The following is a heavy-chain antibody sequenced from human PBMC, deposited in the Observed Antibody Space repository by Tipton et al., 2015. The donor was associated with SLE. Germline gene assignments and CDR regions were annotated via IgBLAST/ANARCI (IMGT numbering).Heavy chain of an antibody. V-gene: IGHV4-34*01. J-gene: IGHJ4*02. CDR2: INHSGST. D-gene: IGHD6-6*01. Sequence: TLSLTCAVYGGSFSGYYWSWIRQPPGKGLEWIGEINHSGSTNYNPSLKSRVTISVDTSKNQFSLKLSSVTAADTAVYYCARGLWRIAARPSSFDYRGQATLVTVSS. CDR3: ARGLWRIAARPSSFDY. CDR1: GGSFSGYY.